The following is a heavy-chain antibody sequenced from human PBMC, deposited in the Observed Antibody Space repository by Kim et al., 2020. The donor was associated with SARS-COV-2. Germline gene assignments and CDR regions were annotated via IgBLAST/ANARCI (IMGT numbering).Heavy chain of an antibody. J-gene: IGHJ4*02. Sequence: KFQGRVTITRDTSASTAYMELSSLRSEDTAVYYCARDDGTMVRGDTSFDYWGQGTLVTVSS. V-gene: IGHV1-3*01. CDR3: ARDDGTMVRGDTSFDY. D-gene: IGHD3-10*01.